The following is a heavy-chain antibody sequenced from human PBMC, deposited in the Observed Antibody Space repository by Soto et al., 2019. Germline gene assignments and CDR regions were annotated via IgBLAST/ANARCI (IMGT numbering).Heavy chain of an antibody. D-gene: IGHD3-22*01. CDR1: GFTFSSYA. CDR2: ISGSGGST. CDR3: AKTPHYYDSSGHYQYYFDL. V-gene: IGHV3-23*01. Sequence: PGGSLRLSCAASGFTFSSYAMSWVRQAPGKGLEWVSAISGSGGSTYYADSVKGRFTISRDNSKNTLYLQMNSLRGEDRAVYYCAKTPHYYDSSGHYQYYFDLWGQGTLVTVSS. J-gene: IGHJ4*01.